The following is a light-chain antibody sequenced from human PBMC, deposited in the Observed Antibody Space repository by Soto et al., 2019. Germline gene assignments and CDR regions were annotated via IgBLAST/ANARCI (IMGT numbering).Light chain of an antibody. CDR3: QQYGSSST. CDR2: GAS. J-gene: IGKJ5*01. CDR1: QSVSSSY. Sequence: EIVLTQSPGTLSLSPGERATLSCRASQSVSSSYLAWYQQKPGQAPRLLIYGASSRPTGIPDRFSGSGSGTDFTLTISRLEPEDVAVYYCQQYGSSSTFGQGTRLEIK. V-gene: IGKV3-20*01.